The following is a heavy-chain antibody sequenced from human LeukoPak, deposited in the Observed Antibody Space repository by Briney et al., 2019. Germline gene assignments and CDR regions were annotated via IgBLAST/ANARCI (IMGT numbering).Heavy chain of an antibody. CDR2: IYYSGST. CDR1: GASISSSTYY. V-gene: IGHV4-39*07. Sequence: SETLSLTCTVSGASISSSTYYWDWIRQPPGKGLEWIGSIYYSGSTSYNPSLKSRVTISVDTSKNQFSLKLSSVTAADTAVYYCARVAAAGFYNWFDPWGQGTLVTVSS. CDR3: ARVAAAGFYNWFDP. J-gene: IGHJ5*02. D-gene: IGHD6-13*01.